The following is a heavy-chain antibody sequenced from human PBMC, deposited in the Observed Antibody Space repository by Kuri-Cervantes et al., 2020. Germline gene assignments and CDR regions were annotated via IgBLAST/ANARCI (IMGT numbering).Heavy chain of an antibody. CDR2: INHSGST. CDR3: ARVAVINWFDP. J-gene: IGHJ5*02. V-gene: IGHV4-34*01. D-gene: IGHD2-21*01. Sequence: ESLKISCAVYGGSFSGYYWSCIRQPPGKGLEWIGEINHSGSTNYNPSLRSRVTISVDTSKNQFSLKLSSVTAADTAVYYCARVAVINWFDPWGQGTLVTVSS. CDR1: GGSFSGYY.